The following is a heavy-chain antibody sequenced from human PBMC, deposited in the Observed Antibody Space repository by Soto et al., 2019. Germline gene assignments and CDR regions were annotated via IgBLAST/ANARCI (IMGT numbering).Heavy chain of an antibody. CDR2: IRGSGGST. CDR1: GFTFSSYA. CDR3: AKVRFAVEITIDY. V-gene: IGHV3-23*01. D-gene: IGHD2-2*01. Sequence: LRLSCAASGFTFSSYAMSWVRQAPGKGLEWLSAIRGSGGSTYYADSVKGRFTISRDNSKNTLYLQMSSLSADDTGVYYCAKVRFAVEITIDYWGPGTLVSV. J-gene: IGHJ4*02.